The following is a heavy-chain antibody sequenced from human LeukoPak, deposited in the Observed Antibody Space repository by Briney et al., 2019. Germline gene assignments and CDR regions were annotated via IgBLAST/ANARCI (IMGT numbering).Heavy chain of an antibody. CDR1: GYTFTSYG. Sequence: ASVKVSCKASGYTFTSYGISWVRQAPGQGLEWMGWISAYNGNTNYAQKLQGRVTMTTDTSTSTAYMELRSLRSDDTAVYYCARVTAAGREEYYSDYWGQGTLVTVSS. V-gene: IGHV1-18*04. J-gene: IGHJ4*02. CDR3: ARVTAAGREEYYSDY. D-gene: IGHD6-13*01. CDR2: ISAYNGNT.